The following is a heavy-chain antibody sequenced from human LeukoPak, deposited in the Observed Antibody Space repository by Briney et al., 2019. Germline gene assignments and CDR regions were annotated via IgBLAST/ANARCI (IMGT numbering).Heavy chain of an antibody. Sequence: GASVKVSCKASGATFSSYAISWVRQAPGQGLEWMGRIIPIFGTANYAQKFQGRVTITTDESTSTAYMELSSLRSEDKAVYYCARDRYSYGYFDYWGQGTLVTVSS. J-gene: IGHJ4*02. V-gene: IGHV1-69*05. CDR3: ARDRYSYGYFDY. CDR1: GATFSSYA. D-gene: IGHD5-18*01. CDR2: IIPIFGTA.